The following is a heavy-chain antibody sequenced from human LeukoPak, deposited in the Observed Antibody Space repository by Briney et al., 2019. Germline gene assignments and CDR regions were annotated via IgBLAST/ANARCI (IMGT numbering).Heavy chain of an antibody. D-gene: IGHD6-6*01. Sequence: SEPLTLICTVWGDSICGYYWIGLRQPPGKGLECLGYIYTSGSTNSNPTLKSRVTISADTSKNQFSLKLSSVTAADTAVYYCARHRSPTSSSFFDSWGQGTLVSVSS. CDR2: IYTSGST. V-gene: IGHV4-4*09. J-gene: IGHJ5*01. CDR1: GDSICGYY. CDR3: ARHRSPTSSSFFDS.